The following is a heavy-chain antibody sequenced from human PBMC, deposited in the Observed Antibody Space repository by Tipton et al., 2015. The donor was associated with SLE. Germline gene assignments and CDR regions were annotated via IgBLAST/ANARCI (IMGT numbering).Heavy chain of an antibody. CDR2: ISAYNGNT. CDR1: GGTFSSYA. D-gene: IGHD4-17*01. Sequence: QSGPEVKKPGSSVKVSCKASGGTFSSYAISWVRQAPGQGLEWMGWISAYNGNTNYAQKLQGRVTMTTDTSTSTAYMEVRSLRSDDTAVYYCARNRIYGDYVLYYYYYGMDVWGQGTTVTVSS. J-gene: IGHJ6*02. V-gene: IGHV1-18*01. CDR3: ARNRIYGDYVLYYYYYGMDV.